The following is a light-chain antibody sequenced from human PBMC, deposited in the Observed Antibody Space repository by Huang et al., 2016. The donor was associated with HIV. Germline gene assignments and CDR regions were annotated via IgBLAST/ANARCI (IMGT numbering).Light chain of an antibody. CDR3: QRYGTSALA. Sequence: IVLTQSPGTLSLSPGQRATLSCRASQSVSSNYLAWYQQKPGQAPRLLLYGASSRDSGITDRFSGSGSGTDFTLTSSRREPEDFAVYFCQRYGTSALAFGGGTRVDIK. CDR2: GAS. J-gene: IGKJ4*01. V-gene: IGKV3-20*01. CDR1: QSVSSNY.